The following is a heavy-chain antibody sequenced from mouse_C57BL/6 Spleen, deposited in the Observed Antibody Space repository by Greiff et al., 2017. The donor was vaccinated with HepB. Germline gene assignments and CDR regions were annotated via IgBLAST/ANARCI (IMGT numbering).Heavy chain of an antibody. D-gene: IGHD2-12*01. CDR2: IYPGGGYT. Sequence: VQLQESGAELVRPGTSVKMSCKASGYTFTNYWIGWAKQRPGHGLEWIGDIYPGGGYTNYTEKFKGKATLTADKSSSTAYMQFSSLTSEDSAIYYCARSLPHAMDYWGQGTSVTVSS. V-gene: IGHV1-63*01. J-gene: IGHJ4*01. CDR3: ARSLPHAMDY. CDR1: GYTFTNYW.